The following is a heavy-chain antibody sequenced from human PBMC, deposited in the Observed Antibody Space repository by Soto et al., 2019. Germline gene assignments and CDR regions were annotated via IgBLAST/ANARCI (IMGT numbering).Heavy chain of an antibody. Sequence: SETLSLTCAVYGGSFSGYYWSWIRQPPGKGLEWIGEINHSGSTNYNPSLKSRVTISVDTSKNQFSLKLSSVTAADTAVYYCARGLIFYGDYDYWGQGTLVTVSS. CDR1: GGSFSGYY. V-gene: IGHV4-34*01. J-gene: IGHJ4*02. D-gene: IGHD4-17*01. CDR2: INHSGST. CDR3: ARGLIFYGDYDY.